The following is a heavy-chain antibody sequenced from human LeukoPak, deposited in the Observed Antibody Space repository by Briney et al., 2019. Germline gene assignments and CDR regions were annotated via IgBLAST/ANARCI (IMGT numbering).Heavy chain of an antibody. D-gene: IGHD2-15*01. V-gene: IGHV4-4*02. CDR3: ARDLRGIVAPPR. CDR2: VYHSGSA. J-gene: IGHJ4*02. CDR1: GDTISNPNW. Sequence: SGTLSLTCAVSGDTISNPNWRRWVRPPPGKGLGGIGEVYHSGSAHYEPSVKSRVTISVDKSKNQFSLRLTSATAADTAVYYCARDLRGIVAPPRWGQGTLVSVSS.